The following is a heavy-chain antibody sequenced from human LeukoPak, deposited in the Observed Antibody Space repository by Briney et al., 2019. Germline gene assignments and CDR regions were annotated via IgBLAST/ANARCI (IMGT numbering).Heavy chain of an antibody. Sequence: GGSLRLSCAASGFTFSSYSMNWVRQAPGKGLEWVSYISSSGSTIYYADSVKGRFTISRDNAKNSLYLQMNSLRAEDAAVYYCARDQARRWLQSWFDYWGQGTLVTVSS. V-gene: IGHV3-48*04. D-gene: IGHD5-24*01. CDR3: ARDQARRWLQSWFDY. CDR1: GFTFSSYS. CDR2: ISSSGSTI. J-gene: IGHJ4*02.